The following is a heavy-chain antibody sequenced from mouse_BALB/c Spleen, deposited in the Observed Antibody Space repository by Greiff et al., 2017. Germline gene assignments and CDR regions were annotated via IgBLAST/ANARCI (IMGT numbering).Heavy chain of an antibody. CDR2: ISNGGGST. Sequence: EVHLVESGGGLVQPGGSLKLSCAASGFTFSSYTMSWVRQTPEKRLEWVAYISNGGGSTYYPDTVKGRFTISRDNAKNTLYLQMSSLKSEDTAMYYCARERGDGYYSYAMDYWGQGTSVTVSS. CDR1: GFTFSSYT. V-gene: IGHV5-12-2*01. D-gene: IGHD2-3*01. CDR3: ARERGDGYYSYAMDY. J-gene: IGHJ4*01.